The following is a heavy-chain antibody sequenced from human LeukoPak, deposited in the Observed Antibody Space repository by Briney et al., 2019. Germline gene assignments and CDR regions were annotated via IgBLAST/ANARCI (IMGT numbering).Heavy chain of an antibody. CDR2: INTSGNT. D-gene: IGHD1-26*01. Sequence: SETLSLTCNVSGGSISTYYWSWIRQPAGKGLEWIGRINTSGNTNCNPSLKSRVTMSVDASKNQFSLNLSSVTAADTAVYYCARARGGSGSYGHFEYWGQGTLVTVSS. J-gene: IGHJ4*02. CDR3: ARARGGSGSYGHFEY. CDR1: GGSISTYY. V-gene: IGHV4-4*07.